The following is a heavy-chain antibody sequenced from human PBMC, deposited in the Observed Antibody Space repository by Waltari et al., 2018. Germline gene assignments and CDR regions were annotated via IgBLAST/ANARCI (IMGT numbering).Heavy chain of an antibody. CDR2: ISAYNGNT. CDR3: ARVGQYCTGISCFDY. CDR1: GYTFTDYG. Sequence: QVQLVQSGAEVKEPGASVKVSCKTSGYTFTDYGVSWARRAPGHGLEWLGWISAYNGNTDYPQKLLGRVTMTTDTSTNTAYMELRSLKSDDTAVYYCARVGQYCTGISCFDYWGQGTLVTVSS. D-gene: IGHD2-8*02. J-gene: IGHJ4*02. V-gene: IGHV1-18*04.